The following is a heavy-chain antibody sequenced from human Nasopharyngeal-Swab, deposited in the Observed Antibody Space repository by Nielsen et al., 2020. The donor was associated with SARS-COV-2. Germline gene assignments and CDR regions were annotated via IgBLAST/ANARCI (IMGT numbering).Heavy chain of an antibody. V-gene: IGHV4-39*07. CDR2: IYYSGST. D-gene: IGHD3-9*01. CDR3: ARVEGYYDSLEGP. J-gene: IGHJ5*02. Sequence: WIRQPPGKGLEWIGSIYYSGSTYYNPSLKSRVTISVDTSKNQFSLKLSSVTAADTAVYYCARVEGYYDSLEGPWGQGTLVTVSS.